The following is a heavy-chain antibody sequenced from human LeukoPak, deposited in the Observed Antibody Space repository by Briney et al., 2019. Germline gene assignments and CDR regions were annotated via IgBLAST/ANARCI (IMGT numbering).Heavy chain of an antibody. V-gene: IGHV1-18*01. Sequence: ASVKVSCKASGYTFTSFGLTWVRQAPGQGLELMGWISTYNGHTNYAQKFQGRVTMTRNTSISTAYMELSSLRSEDTAVYYCAREGLAAAGKDYWGQGTLVTVSS. CDR2: ISTYNGHT. J-gene: IGHJ4*02. CDR1: GYTFTSFG. CDR3: AREGLAAAGKDY. D-gene: IGHD6-13*01.